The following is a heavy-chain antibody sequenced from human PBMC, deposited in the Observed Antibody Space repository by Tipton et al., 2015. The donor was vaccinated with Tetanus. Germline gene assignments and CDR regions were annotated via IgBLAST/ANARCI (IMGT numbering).Heavy chain of an antibody. Sequence: AVSGFTFSSFWMTWVRQAPGKGLEWVANINQDGSEKNYVDSVKGRFTISRDNAKNSLHLQMNTLRAEDTALYYCARGKWWLDPWGQGTLITVSS. CDR2: INQDGSEK. J-gene: IGHJ5*02. CDR1: GFTFSSFW. D-gene: IGHD2-8*01. CDR3: ARGKWWLDP. V-gene: IGHV3-7*04.